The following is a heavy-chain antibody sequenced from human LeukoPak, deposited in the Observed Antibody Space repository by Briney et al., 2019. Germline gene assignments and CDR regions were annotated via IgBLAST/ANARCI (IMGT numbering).Heavy chain of an antibody. V-gene: IGHV3-23*01. Sequence: GGSLRLSCAASGFTFGSHAMSWVRQAPGKGLEWVSAINDRGVRAYYADSVKGRFAISRDNSENTLYLQMNSLRAEDTTIYYCTTNPYFDYWGQGTLVTVSS. CDR1: GFTFGSHA. CDR3: TTNPYFDY. J-gene: IGHJ4*02. D-gene: IGHD1-14*01. CDR2: INDRGVRA.